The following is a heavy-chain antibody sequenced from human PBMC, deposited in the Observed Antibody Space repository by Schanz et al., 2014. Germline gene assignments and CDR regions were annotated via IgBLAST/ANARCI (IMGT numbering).Heavy chain of an antibody. CDR2: INPNTGGT. Sequence: QVQLVQSGAEVKKPGSSVKVSCKASRSTFSSYTISWVRQAPGQGLEWMGWINPNTGGTNFAQKFQGWVTVTRDTSISTVYMELSRVTYEDTAVYYCARDDRAYYYGMDVWGQGTTVTVSS. J-gene: IGHJ6*02. D-gene: IGHD3-22*01. V-gene: IGHV1-2*04. CDR1: RSTFSSYT. CDR3: ARDDRAYYYGMDV.